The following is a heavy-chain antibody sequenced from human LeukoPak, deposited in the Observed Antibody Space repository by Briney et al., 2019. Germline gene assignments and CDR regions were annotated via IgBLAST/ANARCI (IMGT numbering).Heavy chain of an antibody. J-gene: IGHJ4*02. V-gene: IGHV1-2*02. CDR2: INPNSGGT. CDR3: ARVPVVTPRIGQPDY. CDR1: GYTFTGYY. D-gene: IGHD4-23*01. Sequence: GASVKVSCKASGYTFTGYYMHWVRQAPGQGLEWMGWINPNSGGTNYAQKFQGRVTMTRDTSISTAYMELSRLRSDDTAVYYCARVPVVTPRIGQPDYWGQGTLVTVSS.